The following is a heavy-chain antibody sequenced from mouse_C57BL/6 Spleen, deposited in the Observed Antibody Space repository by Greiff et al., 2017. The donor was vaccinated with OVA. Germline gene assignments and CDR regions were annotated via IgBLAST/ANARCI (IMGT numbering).Heavy chain of an antibody. J-gene: IGHJ4*01. CDR3: ARQTYYYAMDY. CDR2: ISSGGSYT. CDR1: GFTFSSYG. V-gene: IGHV5-6*01. Sequence: EVKLVESGGDLVKPGGSLNLSCAASGFTFSSYGMSWVRQTPDKRLEWVATISSGGSYTYYPDSVKGRFTISRDNAKNTLYLQMSSLKSEDTAMYYCARQTYYYAMDYWGQGTSVTVSS.